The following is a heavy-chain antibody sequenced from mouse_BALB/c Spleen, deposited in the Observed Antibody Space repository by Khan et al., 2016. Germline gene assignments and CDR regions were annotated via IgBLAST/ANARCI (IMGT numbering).Heavy chain of an antibody. V-gene: IGHV3-2*02. D-gene: IGHD3-1*01. CDR3: ARWGYGYAMDY. Sequence: EVQLQESGPGLVKPSQSLSLTCTVTGYSITSDYAWNWIRQLPGNKLEWMGYISYSGSTSYNTSLKSRISITRDTSKNQFFLQLNSVTTEDTATYYCARWGYGYAMDYWGQGTSVTISS. CDR2: ISYSGST. J-gene: IGHJ4*01. CDR1: GYSITSDYA.